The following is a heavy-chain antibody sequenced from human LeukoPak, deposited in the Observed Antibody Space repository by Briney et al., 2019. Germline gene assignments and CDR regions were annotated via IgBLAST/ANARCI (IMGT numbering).Heavy chain of an antibody. D-gene: IGHD2-15*01. V-gene: IGHV4-59*01. CDR1: GGSISGYY. CDR3: ARDSGSNFDY. Sequence: PSETLSLTCTVSGGSISGYYWNWIRQPPVKGLEWIGYIYYSGSTNYNPSLKSRVTMSLDTSKNQFSLKLSSVTAADTAVYHCARDSGSNFDYWGQGTLVTVSS. J-gene: IGHJ4*02. CDR2: IYYSGST.